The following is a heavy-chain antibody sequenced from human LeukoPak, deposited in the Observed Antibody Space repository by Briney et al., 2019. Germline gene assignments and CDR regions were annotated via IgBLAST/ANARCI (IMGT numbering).Heavy chain of an antibody. J-gene: IGHJ4*02. CDR3: ATLTNYYGSGFGYFDY. CDR1: GFTFSDST. Sequence: NTGGSLRLSCAGSGFTFSDSTMIWVRQAPGRGLEWVSSISDRSSYIYYADSVKGRFTISRDNARNSLYLQMNSLRAEDTAVYYCATLTNYYGSGFGYFDYWGQGTLVTVSS. CDR2: ISDRSSYI. D-gene: IGHD3-10*01. V-gene: IGHV3-21*04.